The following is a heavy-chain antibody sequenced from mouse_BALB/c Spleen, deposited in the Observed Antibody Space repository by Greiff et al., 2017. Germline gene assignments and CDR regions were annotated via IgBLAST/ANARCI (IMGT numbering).Heavy chain of an antibody. CDR1: GFSLTSYG. J-gene: IGHJ4*01. CDR3: ARTMITTRAMDY. D-gene: IGHD2-4*01. Sequence: VKLQESGPGLVQPSQSLSITCTVSGFSLTSYGVHWVRQSPGKGLEWLGVIWSGGSTDYNAAFISRLSISKDNSKSQVFFKMNSLQANDTAIYCCARTMITTRAMDYWGQGASVTVSA. V-gene: IGHV2-2*02. CDR2: IWSGGST.